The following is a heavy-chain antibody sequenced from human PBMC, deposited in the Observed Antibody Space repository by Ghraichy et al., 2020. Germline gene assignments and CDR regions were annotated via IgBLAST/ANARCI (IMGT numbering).Heavy chain of an antibody. D-gene: IGHD1-26*01. CDR3: ARGGVGAAPHFYDS. CDR1: GGPFIDYY. CDR2: SDRSGST. V-gene: IGHV4-34*01. Sequence: SETLSLTCAVNGGPFIDYYWTWIRQSPGKGLEWIGESDRSGSTNYNPSLKSRVSISVDTIKKQISLRLTAVTAADTAVYYCARGGVGAAPHFYDSWGQGSVATVS. J-gene: IGHJ4*02.